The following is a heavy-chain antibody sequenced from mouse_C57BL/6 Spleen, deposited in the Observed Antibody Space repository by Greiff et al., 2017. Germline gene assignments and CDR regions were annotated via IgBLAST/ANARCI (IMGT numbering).Heavy chain of an antibody. J-gene: IGHJ3*01. V-gene: IGHV1-53*01. Sequence: QVQLQQPGTELVKPGASVKLSCKASGYTFTSYWMHWVKQRPGQGLEWIGNINPSDGGTNYNEKVKSKVTMTVDKSSSTAYMQLSSLTYDASAVYYFARNGYPAWFAYWGQGTLVTVSA. CDR2: INPSDGGT. CDR1: GYTFTSYW. D-gene: IGHD2-2*01. CDR3: ARNGYPAWFAY.